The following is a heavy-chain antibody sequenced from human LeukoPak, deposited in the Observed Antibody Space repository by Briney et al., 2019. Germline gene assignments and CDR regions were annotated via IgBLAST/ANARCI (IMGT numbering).Heavy chain of an antibody. CDR2: IIPIFGTA. J-gene: IGHJ5*02. Sequence: SVKVSCKASGGTFSSYAISWVRQAPGQGLEWMGRIIPIFGTANYAQKFQGRVTITTDESTSTAYMELSSLRSEDTAVYYCAYCSGGSCSFPTEPDPWGQGTLVTVSS. CDR1: GGTFSSYA. V-gene: IGHV1-69*05. D-gene: IGHD2-15*01. CDR3: AYCSGGSCSFPTEPDP.